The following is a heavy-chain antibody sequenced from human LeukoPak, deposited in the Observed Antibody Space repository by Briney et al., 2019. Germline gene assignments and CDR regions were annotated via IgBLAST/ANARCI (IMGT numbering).Heavy chain of an antibody. Sequence: SETLSLTCAVYGGSFSGYYWSWIRQPPGKGLEWIGEINHSGSTNYNPSLKSRVTISVDTSKNQFSLKLSSVTAADTAVYYCARGGHSSSWLEKSFDYWGQGTLVTVSS. D-gene: IGHD6-13*01. CDR3: ARGGHSSSWLEKSFDY. J-gene: IGHJ4*02. CDR2: INHSGST. CDR1: GGSFSGYY. V-gene: IGHV4-34*01.